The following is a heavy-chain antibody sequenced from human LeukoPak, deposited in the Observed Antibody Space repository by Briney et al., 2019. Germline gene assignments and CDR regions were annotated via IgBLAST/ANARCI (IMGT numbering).Heavy chain of an antibody. V-gene: IGHV4-61*02. Sequence: SETLSLTCTVSGGSISSGSYYWSWIRQPAGKGLEWIGRIYTSGSTNYNPSLESRVTISVDTSKNQFSLKLSSVTAADTAVYYCARDGLYSSGWSDAFDIRGQGTMVTVSS. CDR3: ARDGLYSSGWSDAFDI. CDR2: IYTSGST. D-gene: IGHD6-19*01. J-gene: IGHJ3*02. CDR1: GGSISSGSYY.